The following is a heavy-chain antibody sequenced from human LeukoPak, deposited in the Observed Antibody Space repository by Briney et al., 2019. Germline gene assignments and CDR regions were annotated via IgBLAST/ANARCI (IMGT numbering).Heavy chain of an antibody. CDR3: AITDSPTGYCSGGSCSTTPSRGDY. CDR2: ISGSGGST. D-gene: IGHD2-15*01. Sequence: GGSLRLSCAASGFTFSSYAMNWVRQAPGKGLEWVSAISGSGGSTYYADSVKGRFTISRDNSKNTLYLQMNSLRAEDTAVYYCAITDSPTGYCSGGSCSTTPSRGDYWGQGTLVTVSS. V-gene: IGHV3-23*01. J-gene: IGHJ4*02. CDR1: GFTFSSYA.